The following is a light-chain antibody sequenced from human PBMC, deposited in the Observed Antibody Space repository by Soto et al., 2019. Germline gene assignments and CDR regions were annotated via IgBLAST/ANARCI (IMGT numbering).Light chain of an antibody. Sequence: DIQLTQSPSFLSASVGARVTITCRASQGISSWLAWYQQKPGKAPKLLIYAASSLQSGVPSRFSGSGSGTDFTLTISILQPEDFATXXXXXXXXXPLTFGGGTKVDIK. V-gene: IGKV1-12*01. CDR1: QGISSW. CDR3: XXXXXXPLT. J-gene: IGKJ4*01. CDR2: AAS.